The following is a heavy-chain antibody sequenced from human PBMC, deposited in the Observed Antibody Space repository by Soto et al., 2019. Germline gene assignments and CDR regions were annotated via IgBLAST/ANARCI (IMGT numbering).Heavy chain of an antibody. V-gene: IGHV4-61*01. CDR1: GGSVSSGSYY. CDR2: IYYSGST. D-gene: IGHD1-26*01. J-gene: IGHJ4*02. Sequence: QVQLQESGPGLVKPSETLSLTCTVSGGSVSSGSYYWSRIRQPPGKGLEWIGYIYYSGSTNYNPSLKSRVTISVDTSKNQFSLKLSSVTAADTAVYYCARDRVGATHFDYWGQGTLVTVSS. CDR3: ARDRVGATHFDY.